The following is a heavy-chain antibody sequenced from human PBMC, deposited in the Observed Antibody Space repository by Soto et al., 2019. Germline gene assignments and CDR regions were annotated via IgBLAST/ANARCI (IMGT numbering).Heavy chain of an antibody. CDR1: GFTFSNNG. D-gene: IGHD2-15*01. V-gene: IGHV3-30*03. Sequence: QVQLVESGGGVVQPGRSLRLSCVASGFTFSNNGIHWVRQAPGKGLEWVAVISSDGSKKDYADSVKGRFTISRDNSKNTLYRQINSLRAKDTAVDYGALVLFGGSSSVDCWGQGNLVNVS. CDR2: ISSDGSKK. J-gene: IGHJ4*02. CDR3: ALVLFGGSSSVDC.